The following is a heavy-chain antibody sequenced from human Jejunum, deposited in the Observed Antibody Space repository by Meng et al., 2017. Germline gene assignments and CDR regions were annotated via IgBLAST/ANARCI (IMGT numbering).Heavy chain of an antibody. V-gene: IGHV1-69*13. Sequence: LVKVSCKASGGTFSSDALSWVRQAPGQGLEWMGGIIPIFGPTNYAQKFQDRVAISADDSTSTVYMELSGLRSEDTALYYCARGAVKATTYYFDFWGQGSLVTVSS. D-gene: IGHD1-26*01. CDR1: GGTFSSDA. J-gene: IGHJ4*02. CDR3: ARGAVKATTYYFDF. CDR2: IIPIFGPT.